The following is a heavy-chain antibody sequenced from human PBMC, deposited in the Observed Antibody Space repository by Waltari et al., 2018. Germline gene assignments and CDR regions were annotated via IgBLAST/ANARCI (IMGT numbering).Heavy chain of an antibody. CDR2: INAGNGNT. Sequence: QVQLVQSGAEVKKPGASVKVSCKASGYTFTSYAMHWVRQAPGQRLEWMGWINAGNGNTKYSQKFQGRVTITRDTSASTAYMELSSLRSEDTAVYYCARDPRGTGAFDIWGQGTMVTVSS. V-gene: IGHV1-3*01. D-gene: IGHD2-8*02. CDR3: ARDPRGTGAFDI. J-gene: IGHJ3*02. CDR1: GYTFTSYA.